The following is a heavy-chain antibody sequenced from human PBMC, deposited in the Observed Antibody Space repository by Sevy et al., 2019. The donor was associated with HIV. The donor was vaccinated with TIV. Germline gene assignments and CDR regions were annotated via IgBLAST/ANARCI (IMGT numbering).Heavy chain of an antibody. D-gene: IGHD2-15*01. CDR3: ARDRRYCSGGSCYYFDY. Sequence: SETLSLTCTVSGGSISSGGYYWSWIRQHPGKGMEWIGYIYYSGSTYYNPSLKSRVTISVDTSKNQFSLKLSSVTAADTAVYYCARDRRYCSGGSCYYFDYWCQGTLVTVSS. CDR2: IYYSGST. CDR1: GGSISSGGYY. J-gene: IGHJ4*02. V-gene: IGHV4-31*03.